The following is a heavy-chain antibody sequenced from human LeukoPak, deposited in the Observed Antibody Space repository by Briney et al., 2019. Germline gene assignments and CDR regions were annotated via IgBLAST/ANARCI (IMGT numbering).Heavy chain of an antibody. CDR1: GFTFSDYY. V-gene: IGHV3-11*01. CDR3: ARVPRSGGSIDY. J-gene: IGHJ4*02. D-gene: IGHD6-19*01. Sequence: GGSLRLSCAASGFTFSDYYMTWIRQAPGKGLEWVSYISSSGGTTHYADSVKGRFTISRNNAKNSLFVQMSNLSAEDTAVYYCARVPRSGGSIDYWGQGTLVTVSS. CDR2: ISSSGGTT.